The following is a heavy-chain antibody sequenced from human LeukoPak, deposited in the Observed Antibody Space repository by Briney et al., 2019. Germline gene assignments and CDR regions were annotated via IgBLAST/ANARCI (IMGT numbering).Heavy chain of an antibody. J-gene: IGHJ4*02. D-gene: IGHD1-1*01. CDR2: ISSSGSTI. V-gene: IGHV3-48*03. CDR1: GFTFSSYE. Sequence: TGGSLRLSCAASGFTFSSYEMNWVRQAPGKGLEWVSYISSSGSTIYYADSVKGRFTISRDNAKNSLYLQLNSLRAEDTAVYYCARDQRRGYEIDYWGQGTLVTVSS. CDR3: ARDQRRGYEIDY.